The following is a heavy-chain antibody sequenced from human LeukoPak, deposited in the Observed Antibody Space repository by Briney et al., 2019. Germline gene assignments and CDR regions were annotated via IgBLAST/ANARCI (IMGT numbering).Heavy chain of an antibody. CDR3: ARDAYYYDSSGPGEPYAY. CDR2: ISAYNGNT. Sequence: ASVKVSCKASGYTFTSFGISWVRQAPGQGLEWMGWISAYNGNTNYAQKLQGRVTMTTDTSTSTAYMELRSLRSDDTAVYYCARDAYYYDSSGPGEPYAYWGQGTLVTVSS. V-gene: IGHV1-18*01. J-gene: IGHJ4*02. D-gene: IGHD3-22*01. CDR1: GYTFTSFG.